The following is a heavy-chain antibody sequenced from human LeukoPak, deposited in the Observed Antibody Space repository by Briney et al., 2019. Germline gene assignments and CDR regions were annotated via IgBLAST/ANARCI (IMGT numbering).Heavy chain of an antibody. V-gene: IGHV3-21*01. CDR2: ISCTSSSI. J-gene: IGHJ3*02. D-gene: IGHD4-23*01. Sequence: GGSLRLSCAASGFTFSSYSMNWVRQAPGKGLEWVSSISCTSSSIYYADSVKGRFTISRDNAKNSLYLQMNSLRAEDTAVYYCARDPNDYGGPLRFDAFDIWGQGTMVTVSS. CDR1: GFTFSSYS. CDR3: ARDPNDYGGPLRFDAFDI.